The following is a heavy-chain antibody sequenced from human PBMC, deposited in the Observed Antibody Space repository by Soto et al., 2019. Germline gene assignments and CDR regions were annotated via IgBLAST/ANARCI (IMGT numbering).Heavy chain of an antibody. Sequence: SVKVSCKASGGTFSSYAISWVRQAPGQGLEWMGGIIPIFGTANYAQKFQGRVTITADESTSTAYMELSSLRSEDTAVYYCAREDSSGYYSTAAFDYWGQGTLVTVSS. J-gene: IGHJ4*02. V-gene: IGHV1-69*13. CDR1: GGTFSSYA. D-gene: IGHD3-22*01. CDR2: IIPIFGTA. CDR3: AREDSSGYYSTAAFDY.